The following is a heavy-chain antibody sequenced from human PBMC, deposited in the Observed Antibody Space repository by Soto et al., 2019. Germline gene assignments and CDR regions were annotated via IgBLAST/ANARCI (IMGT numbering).Heavy chain of an antibody. V-gene: IGHV3-7*05. CDR3: ARDLEVVGAATPGYFDY. D-gene: IGHD2-15*01. CDR2: IKQDGSEK. Sequence: EVQLVESGGGLVQPGGSLRLSCAASGFTFSSYWMSWVRQAPGKGLEWVANIKQDGSEKYYVDSVKGRFTISRDNAKNSLYLQMNSLRAEDTAVYYCARDLEVVGAATPGYFDYWGQGTLVTVSS. J-gene: IGHJ4*02. CDR1: GFTFSSYW.